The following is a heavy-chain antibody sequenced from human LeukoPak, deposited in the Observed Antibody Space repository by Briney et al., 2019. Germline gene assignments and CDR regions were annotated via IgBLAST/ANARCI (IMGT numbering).Heavy chain of an antibody. Sequence: SETLSLTCAVYGGSFSGYYWSWIRQPPGKGLEWIGEINHSGSTNYNPSLKSRVTISVDTSKNQFSLKLSSVTAADTAVYYCAREGRGGYCSGGSCDQTSAFDIWGQGTMVTVSS. D-gene: IGHD2-15*01. CDR2: INHSGST. CDR1: GGSFSGYY. J-gene: IGHJ3*02. V-gene: IGHV4-34*01. CDR3: AREGRGGYCSGGSCDQTSAFDI.